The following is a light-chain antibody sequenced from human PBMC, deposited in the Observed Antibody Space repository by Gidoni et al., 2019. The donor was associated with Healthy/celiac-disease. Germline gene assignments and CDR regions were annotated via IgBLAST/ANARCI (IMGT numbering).Light chain of an antibody. CDR1: QSVSSN. V-gene: IGKV3-15*01. CDR3: QQYNNWPPIT. J-gene: IGKJ5*01. Sequence: ELVMPQSPATLSVSPGERATLSCRASQSVSSNLAGYQQKPGQVPRRLIYGASTRATGIPARFSGSGSGTEFTLTISSLQSEDFAVDYCQQYNNWPPITFGQGTRLEIK. CDR2: GAS.